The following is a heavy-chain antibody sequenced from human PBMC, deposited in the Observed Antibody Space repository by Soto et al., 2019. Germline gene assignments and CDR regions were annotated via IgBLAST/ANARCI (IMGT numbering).Heavy chain of an antibody. D-gene: IGHD4-4*01. Sequence: SETLSLTCTVSGGSISSGGYYWSWIRQHPGKGLEWIGYIYYSGSTYYNPSLKSRVTISVDTSKNQFSLKLSSVTAADTAVYYCARMTTGYYYYGMDVWGQGITVTVSS. CDR1: GGSISSGGYY. J-gene: IGHJ6*02. V-gene: IGHV4-31*03. CDR3: ARMTTGYYYYGMDV. CDR2: IYYSGST.